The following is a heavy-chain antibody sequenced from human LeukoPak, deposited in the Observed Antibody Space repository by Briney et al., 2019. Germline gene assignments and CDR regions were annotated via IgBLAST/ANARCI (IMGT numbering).Heavy chain of an antibody. Sequence: PGGSLRLSCAASGFIFSTYSMGWLRQAPGKGLEWVANIREDGSEENYVDSVKGRFTISRDNAKNLVHLQMNSLRTEDTAIYYCARGRLRYDPWGQGTLVTVSS. CDR1: GFIFSTYS. CDR3: ARGRLRYDP. V-gene: IGHV3-7*03. D-gene: IGHD5/OR15-5a*01. CDR2: IREDGSEE. J-gene: IGHJ5*02.